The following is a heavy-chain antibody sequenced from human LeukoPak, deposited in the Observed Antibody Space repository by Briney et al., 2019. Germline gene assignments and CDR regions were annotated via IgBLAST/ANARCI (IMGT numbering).Heavy chain of an antibody. V-gene: IGHV3-23*01. Sequence: PGGSLRLSCAASGFTFSSYAMSWVRQAPGKGLEWVSAISGSGGSTYYADSVMGRFTISRDNSKNTLYLQMNSLRAEDTAVYYCAKSLLWFGELNYWGQGTLVTVSS. J-gene: IGHJ4*02. CDR1: GFTFSSYA. CDR3: AKSLLWFGELNY. CDR2: ISGSGGST. D-gene: IGHD3-10*01.